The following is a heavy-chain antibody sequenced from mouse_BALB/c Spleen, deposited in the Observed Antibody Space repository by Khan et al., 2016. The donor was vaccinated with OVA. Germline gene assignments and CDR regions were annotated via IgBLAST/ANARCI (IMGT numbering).Heavy chain of an antibody. J-gene: IGHJ2*01. Sequence: EVKLLESGPSLVKPSQSLSLTCTVTGYSITSGYGWNWIRQFPGNKLEWMGYISYSGSTNYNPSLKSRISITRDTSKNQFFLQLNSVTTEDTATYYCARTASIKYWGQGTTLTVSS. D-gene: IGHD1-2*01. CDR3: ARTASIKY. V-gene: IGHV3-2*02. CDR1: GYSITSGYG. CDR2: ISYSGST.